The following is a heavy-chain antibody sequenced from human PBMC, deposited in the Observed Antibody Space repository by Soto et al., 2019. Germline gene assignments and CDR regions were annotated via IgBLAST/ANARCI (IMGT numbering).Heavy chain of an antibody. Sequence: QVQLVQSGAEVKKPGSSVKVSCKASGGTFSSYAISWVRQAPGQGLEWMGGIIPIFGTANYAQKFQGRVTITVDESTRTAYMEVSSLRSEDTAVYYCARDAEEYYYDSSGYLQDDAFDIWGQGTMVTVSS. CDR3: ARDAEEYYYDSSGYLQDDAFDI. V-gene: IGHV1-69*01. CDR2: IIPIFGTA. D-gene: IGHD3-22*01. J-gene: IGHJ3*02. CDR1: GGTFSSYA.